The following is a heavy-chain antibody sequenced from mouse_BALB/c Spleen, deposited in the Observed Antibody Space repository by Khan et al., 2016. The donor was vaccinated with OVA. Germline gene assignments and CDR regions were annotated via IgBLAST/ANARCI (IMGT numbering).Heavy chain of an antibody. CDR1: GFSLSRYN. Sequence: QVQLQQSGPGLVEPSQSLSITCTVSGFSLSRYNIYWVSQPPGKGLEWMGMIWGGGGTDYNSTLKIRLSISKANYKSTVFLKMNSMQTDDTAMYFFARAYYRFDYYYSMDYWGQGTSVTVSS. V-gene: IGHV2-6-4*01. J-gene: IGHJ4*01. CDR3: ARAYYRFDYYYSMDY. CDR2: IWGGGGT. D-gene: IGHD2-14*01.